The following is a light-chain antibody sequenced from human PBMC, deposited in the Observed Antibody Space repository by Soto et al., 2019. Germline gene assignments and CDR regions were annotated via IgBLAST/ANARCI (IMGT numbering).Light chain of an antibody. CDR1: SGDVGGYNY. CDR2: DVT. Sequence: QSVLTQPRSVSGSPGQSVAISCAGTSGDVGGYNYVSWYQHHPGKAPKLIIYDVTQRQSGVPDRFSGSKSGNTASLTISGLQAEDEADYYCCSYAGDYSVVFGGGTKVTVL. J-gene: IGLJ2*01. V-gene: IGLV2-11*01. CDR3: CSYAGDYSVV.